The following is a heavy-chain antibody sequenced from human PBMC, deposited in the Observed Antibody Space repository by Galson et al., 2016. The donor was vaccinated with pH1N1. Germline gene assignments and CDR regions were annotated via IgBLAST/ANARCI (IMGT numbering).Heavy chain of an antibody. CDR1: GVIFRNFA. D-gene: IGHD3-22*01. Sequence: SVKVSCKASGVIFRNFAMSWVRQAPGQGLEWMGGIIALFGTTNYAQKFQGRLTITTDESTSTVYMELSSLRSEDTAVYYCARAGENYYETSGYWKTWGQGTLVTFSS. V-gene: IGHV1-69*05. CDR3: ARAGENYYETSGYWKT. CDR2: IIALFGTT. J-gene: IGHJ4*02.